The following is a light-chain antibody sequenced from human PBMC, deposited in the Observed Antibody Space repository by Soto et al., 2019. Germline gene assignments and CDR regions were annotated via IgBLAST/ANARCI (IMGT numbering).Light chain of an antibody. CDR3: QQYGSSGGIT. J-gene: IGKJ5*01. CDR1: QSVSSY. Sequence: IVLTQSPATLSLSPWERATLSCRASQSVSSYLAWYQQKPGQAPRLLVYDASNRATGIPARFSGSGSGTDFTLTITRLEPEDSAMYYCQQYGSSGGITFGHGTRLEIK. V-gene: IGKV3-11*01. CDR2: DAS.